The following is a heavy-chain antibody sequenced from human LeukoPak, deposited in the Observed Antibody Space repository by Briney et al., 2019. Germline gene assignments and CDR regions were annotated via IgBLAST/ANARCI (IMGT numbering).Heavy chain of an antibody. CDR2: INQDGSEK. CDR3: ASALPADHFDF. Sequence: GGSLRLSCAASGFIFSTYWMNWVRQAPGKGLEWVASINQDGSEKYYVDSVRGRFTISRDNAKSSLYLQMNSLRAEDTAVYYCASALPADHFDFWGQGTLVTVSS. V-gene: IGHV3-7*01. CDR1: GFIFSTYW. J-gene: IGHJ4*02. D-gene: IGHD1-14*01.